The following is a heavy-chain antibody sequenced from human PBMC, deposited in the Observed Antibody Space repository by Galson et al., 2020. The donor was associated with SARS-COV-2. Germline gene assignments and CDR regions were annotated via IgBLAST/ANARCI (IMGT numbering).Heavy chain of an antibody. D-gene: IGHD2-15*01. Sequence: GESLKISCAASGFTFSDYGMHWVRQTPGKGLEWVAVISYDGSGQHYADSVKGRFTISRDNSKKTLYLQMNSLRPEDTALYYCAKEGVVVVVGTTIYYFDDWGQGTPVTVSS. V-gene: IGHV3-30*18. J-gene: IGHJ4*02. CDR1: GFTFSDYG. CDR3: AKEGVVVVVGTTIYYFDD. CDR2: ISYDGSGQ.